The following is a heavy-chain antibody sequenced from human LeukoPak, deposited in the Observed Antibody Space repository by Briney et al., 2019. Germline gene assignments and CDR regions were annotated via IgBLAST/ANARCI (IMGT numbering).Heavy chain of an antibody. CDR2: ISSSSSTI. D-gene: IGHD6-13*01. CDR3: ARGYPYSTYYYYGMDV. V-gene: IGHV3-48*01. Sequence: PGGSLRLSCAASGFTFSSYSMNWVRQAPGKGLEWVSYISSSSSTIYYADSVKGLFTISRDNAKNSLYLQMNSLRAEDTAVYYCARGYPYSTYYYYGMDVWGQGTTVTVSS. J-gene: IGHJ6*02. CDR1: GFTFSSYS.